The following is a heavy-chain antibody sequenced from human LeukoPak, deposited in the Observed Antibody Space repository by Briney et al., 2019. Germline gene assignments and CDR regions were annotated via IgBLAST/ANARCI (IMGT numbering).Heavy chain of an antibody. J-gene: IGHJ4*02. V-gene: IGHV3-23*01. Sequence: GGSLRLSCAASGFTFSSYAMSWVRQAPGKGLEWVSAISGSGGSTYHADSVKGRFTISRDNSKNTLYLQMNSLRAEDTAVYYCAKDFDWLSHFDYWGQGTLVTVSS. CDR1: GFTFSSYA. CDR3: AKDFDWLSHFDY. CDR2: ISGSGGST. D-gene: IGHD3-9*01.